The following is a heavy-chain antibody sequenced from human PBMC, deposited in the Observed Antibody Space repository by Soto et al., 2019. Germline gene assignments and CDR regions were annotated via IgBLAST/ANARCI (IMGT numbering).Heavy chain of an antibody. V-gene: IGHV1-69*13. J-gene: IGHJ3*02. D-gene: IGHD5-18*01. CDR1: GYTFTSYY. CDR3: ARGHVDTAMVTDAFDI. Sequence: ASVKVSCKASGYTFTSYYMHWVRQAPGQGLEWMGGIIPIFGTANYAQRFQGRVTITADESTSTAYMELSSLRSEDTAVYYCARGHVDTAMVTDAFDIWGQGTMVTVSS. CDR2: IIPIFGTA.